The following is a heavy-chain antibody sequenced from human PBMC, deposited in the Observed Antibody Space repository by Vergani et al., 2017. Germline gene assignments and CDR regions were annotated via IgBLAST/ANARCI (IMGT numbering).Heavy chain of an antibody. J-gene: IGHJ4*02. V-gene: IGHV3-23*01. CDR1: GFTFTNFA. CDR2: ISGSGGFT. CDR3: AKVGGYCSGGSCPIDY. D-gene: IGHD2-15*01. Sequence: EVQLLESGGNLVQPGGSLRLSCAASGFTFTNFAMTWVRQAPGEGLEWVSGISGSGGFTYYADSVKGRFTISRDNSKNTLYLQMNSLRAEDTAVYYCAKVGGYCSGGSCPIDYWGQGTLVTVSS.